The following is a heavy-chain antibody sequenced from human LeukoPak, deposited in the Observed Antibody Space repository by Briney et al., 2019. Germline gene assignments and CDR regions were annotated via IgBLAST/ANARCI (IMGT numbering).Heavy chain of an antibody. CDR3: ARDQERSNNWFDP. CDR1: GYTFISYG. D-gene: IGHD3-10*01. Sequence: GASVKVSCKTSGYTFISYGINWVRQAPGQGLEWMGWISAYNGNTNSAQKFQGRVTMTTDTSTSTAYMELRSLRSDDTAVYYCARDQERSNNWFDPWGQGTLVTVSS. J-gene: IGHJ5*02. CDR2: ISAYNGNT. V-gene: IGHV1-18*04.